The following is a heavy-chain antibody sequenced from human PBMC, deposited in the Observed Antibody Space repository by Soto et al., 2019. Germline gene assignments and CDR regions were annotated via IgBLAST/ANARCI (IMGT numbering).Heavy chain of an antibody. D-gene: IGHD3-3*01. V-gene: IGHV3-30-3*02. CDR1: GLTFSSYG. CDR3: AKSRIGVTSHFDY. Sequence: AGGSLRLSCAASGLTFSSYGLHWVRQAPGKGPEWVAAMSDDGSIEFNADSVKGRFTISRDNSQNMVSLQMNSLRAEDTALYYCAKSRIGVTSHFDYWGQGTPVTVSS. CDR2: MSDDGSIE. J-gene: IGHJ4*02.